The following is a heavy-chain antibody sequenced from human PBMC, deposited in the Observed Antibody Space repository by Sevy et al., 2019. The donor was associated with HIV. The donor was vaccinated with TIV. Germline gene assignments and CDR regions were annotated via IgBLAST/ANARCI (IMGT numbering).Heavy chain of an antibody. Sequence: GGSLRLSCAASGFTFDHHAMYWVRQAPGKGLEWVSGINWNIVSIGYADSVKGRFTISRDNAKNSLYLHLNSLRADDRALYYCAREGLAPYVYGADVWGQGTAVTVSS. CDR2: INWNIVSI. CDR3: AREGLAPYVYGADV. CDR1: GFTFDHHA. V-gene: IGHV3-9*01. J-gene: IGHJ6*01. D-gene: IGHD3-10*02.